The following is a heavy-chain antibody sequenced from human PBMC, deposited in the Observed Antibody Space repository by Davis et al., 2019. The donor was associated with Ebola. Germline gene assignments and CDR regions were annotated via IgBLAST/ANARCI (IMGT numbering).Heavy chain of an antibody. V-gene: IGHV3-73*01. J-gene: IGHJ4*02. CDR1: GFTFSGSA. D-gene: IGHD4-17*01. Sequence: GESLKISCAASGFTFSGSAMHWVRQASGKGLEWVGRIRSKANSYATAYAASVKGRFTISRDDSKSTAYLQMNSLKTEDTAVYYCTTTTTTNDYWGQGTLVTVSS. CDR3: TTTTTTNDY. CDR2: IRSKANSYAT.